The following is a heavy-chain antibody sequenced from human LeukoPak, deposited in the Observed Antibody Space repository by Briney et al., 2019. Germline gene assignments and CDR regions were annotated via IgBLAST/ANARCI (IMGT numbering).Heavy chain of an antibody. Sequence: GRSLRLSCAASGFTFSSYGMHWVRQAPGKGLEWVAVMSYDGSNKYYADSVKGRFTISRDNSKNTLYLQMNSLRAEDTAVYYCAKDRYNWNDLGYWGQGTLVTVSS. CDR3: AKDRYNWNDLGY. J-gene: IGHJ4*02. D-gene: IGHD1-20*01. CDR1: GFTFSSYG. V-gene: IGHV3-30*18. CDR2: MSYDGSNK.